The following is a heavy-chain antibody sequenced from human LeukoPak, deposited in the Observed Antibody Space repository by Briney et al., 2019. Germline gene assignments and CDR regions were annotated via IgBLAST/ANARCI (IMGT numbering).Heavy chain of an antibody. CDR2: IRGGGVT. CDR1: GFSFSTYA. V-gene: IGHV3-23*01. CDR3: AKANWVSNADAVW. J-gene: IGHJ4*02. D-gene: IGHD1-1*01. Sequence: GGSLRLSCEASGFSFSTYAMSWVRQAPARGPEWVSSIRGGGVTFYADSVKGRFILSRDDSRNTVYLQLNNLRVEDTAIYYCAKANWVSNADAVWWGQGTQVTVSS.